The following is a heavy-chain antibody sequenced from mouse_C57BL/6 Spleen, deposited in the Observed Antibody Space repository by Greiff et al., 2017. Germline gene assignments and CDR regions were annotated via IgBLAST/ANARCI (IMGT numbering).Heavy chain of an antibody. Sequence: VQLQESGPGLVAPSQSLTITCTVSGFSLTSYGVHWVRQPPGKGLEWLVVIWSDGSTTYNSARKSRLSISKDNSKSQVFLKMNSRQTDATDRYYCAREEGKYGSSYFDYWGQGITLTVSS. CDR3: AREEGKYGSSYFDY. CDR1: GFSLTSYG. V-gene: IGHV2-6*03. CDR2: IWSDGST. D-gene: IGHD1-1*01. J-gene: IGHJ2*01.